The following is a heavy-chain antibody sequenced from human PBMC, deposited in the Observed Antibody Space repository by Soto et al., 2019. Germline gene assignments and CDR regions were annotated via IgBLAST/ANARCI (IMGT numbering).Heavy chain of an antibody. CDR3: AAGAYYYDSSGYFNFDY. CDR2: IVVGSGNT. CDR1: GFTFTSSA. Sequence: QMQLVQSGPEVKKPGTSVKVSCKASGFTFTSSAVQWVRQARGQRLEWIGWIVVGSGNTNYAQKFQERVTITRDMSTITAYMELSSLRSEDTAVYYCAAGAYYYDSSGYFNFDYWGQGTLVTVSS. V-gene: IGHV1-58*01. J-gene: IGHJ4*02. D-gene: IGHD3-22*01.